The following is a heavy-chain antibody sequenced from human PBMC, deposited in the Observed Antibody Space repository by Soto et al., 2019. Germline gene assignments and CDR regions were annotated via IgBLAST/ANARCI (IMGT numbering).Heavy chain of an antibody. V-gene: IGHV3-30-3*01. Sequence: GGSLRLSCAASGFTFSSYAMHWVRQAPGKGLEWVAVISYDGSNKYYADSVKGRFTISRDNSKNTLYLQMNSLRAEDTAVYYGAREYEQLQWGQGTLVTVSS. J-gene: IGHJ4*02. D-gene: IGHD1-1*01. CDR2: ISYDGSNK. CDR3: AREYEQLQ. CDR1: GFTFSSYA.